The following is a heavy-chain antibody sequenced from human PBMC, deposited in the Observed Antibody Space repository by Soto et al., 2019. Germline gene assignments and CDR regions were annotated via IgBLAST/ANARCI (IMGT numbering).Heavy chain of an antibody. CDR1: GITFSTYA. D-gene: IGHD3-10*01. V-gene: IGHV3-23*01. J-gene: IGHJ5*02. Sequence: PGGSLRLSCAASGITFSTYAMSWVRQAPGKGLEWVSHISGSGGSTYYADSVKGRFTISRDNSKNTLYLQMNSLRVEDTAVYYCAKEKGSGSYNRNNRDNWFDPWGQGTLVTVSS. CDR2: ISGSGGST. CDR3: AKEKGSGSYNRNNRDNWFDP.